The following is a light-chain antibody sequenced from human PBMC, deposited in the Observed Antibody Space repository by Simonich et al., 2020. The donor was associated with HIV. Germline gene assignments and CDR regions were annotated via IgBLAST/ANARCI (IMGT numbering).Light chain of an antibody. CDR1: ESVNSKY. Sequence: EIVFTQSPGTLSLSPGERATLSCRPSESVNSKYLACNQQKPGLAPRLLISDTSSRATGIPDRFSGSGSGTDFTLTISSLQSEDFAVYHCQQYNNWPLTFGGGTKVEIK. CDR2: DTS. J-gene: IGKJ4*01. V-gene: IGKV3D-20*01. CDR3: QQYNNWPLT.